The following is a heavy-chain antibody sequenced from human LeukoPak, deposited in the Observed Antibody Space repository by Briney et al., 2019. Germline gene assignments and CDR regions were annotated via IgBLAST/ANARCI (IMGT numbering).Heavy chain of an antibody. Sequence: SETLSLTCTVSGGSISSYYWSWIRQPPGKGLEWIGYIYYSGSTYYNPSLKSRVTISVDTSKNQFSLKLSSVTAADTAVYYCARVTVTTTFDYWGQGTLVTVSS. CDR1: GGSISSYY. CDR3: ARVTVTTTFDY. J-gene: IGHJ4*02. D-gene: IGHD4-11*01. V-gene: IGHV4-59*06. CDR2: IYYSGST.